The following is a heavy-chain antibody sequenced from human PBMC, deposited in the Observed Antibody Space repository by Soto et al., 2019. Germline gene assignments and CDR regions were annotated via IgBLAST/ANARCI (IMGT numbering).Heavy chain of an antibody. J-gene: IGHJ6*02. D-gene: IGHD3-10*01. Sequence: QVQLVQSGAEVKKPGSSVKVSCKASGGTFSSYAISWVRQAPGQGLERMGGIIPIFGTANYAQKFQGRVTITADKSTSTAYMELSSLRSEDTAVYFCARGTFGEYYYYYGMDVWGQGTTVTVSS. CDR3: ARGTFGEYYYYYGMDV. V-gene: IGHV1-69*06. CDR2: IIPIFGTA. CDR1: GGTFSSYA.